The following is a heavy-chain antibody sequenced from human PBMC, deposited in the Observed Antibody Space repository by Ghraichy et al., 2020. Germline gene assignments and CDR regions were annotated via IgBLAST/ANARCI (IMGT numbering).Heavy chain of an antibody. V-gene: IGHV1-69*06. D-gene: IGHD6-13*01. Sequence: SVKVSCKASGGTFSSYAISWVRQAPGQGLEWMGGIIPIFGTANYAQKFQGRVTITADKSTSTAYMELSSLRSEDTAVYYCARAGIAPLLGNGGMDVWGQGTTVTVSS. CDR2: IIPIFGTA. J-gene: IGHJ6*02. CDR3: ARAGIAPLLGNGGMDV. CDR1: GGTFSSYA.